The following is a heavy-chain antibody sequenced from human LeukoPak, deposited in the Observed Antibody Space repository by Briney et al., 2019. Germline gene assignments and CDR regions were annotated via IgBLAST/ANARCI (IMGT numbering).Heavy chain of an antibody. CDR1: GFTFSDYY. Sequence: GGSLRLSCVASGFTFSDYYMSWIRQAPGKGLEWLSYISSRSSYTNDADSVKGRFTISRDNAKNSLFLQMTSLRADDTAVYYCVRTGDGGLKDGYFDLWGRGTLVTVSS. J-gene: IGHJ2*01. CDR2: ISSRSSYT. D-gene: IGHD7-27*01. V-gene: IGHV3-11*03. CDR3: VRTGDGGLKDGYFDL.